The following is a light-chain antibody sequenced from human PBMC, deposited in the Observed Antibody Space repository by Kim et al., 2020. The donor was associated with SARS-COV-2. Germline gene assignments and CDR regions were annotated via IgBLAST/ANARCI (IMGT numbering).Light chain of an antibody. V-gene: IGKV3-20*01. Sequence: LLTPSPDTLSLSPGERATLSCRASQSVSSRHLAWYQQKPGQAPRFLIHGASNRATGIPDRFSGSGSGTDFTLTISRLEPEDFAVYYCQRYGDSYTCGQETELEI. CDR1: QSVSSRH. CDR2: GAS. J-gene: IGKJ2*01. CDR3: QRYGDSYT.